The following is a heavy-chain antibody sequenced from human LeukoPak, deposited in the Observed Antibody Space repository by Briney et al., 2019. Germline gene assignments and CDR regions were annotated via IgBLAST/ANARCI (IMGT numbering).Heavy chain of an antibody. CDR2: INPSGGST. CDR1: GYTFTSYY. CDR3: ASAPSYYYYYMDV. Sequence: GASVKVSCKASGYTFTSYYMHWVRQAPGQGLEWMGIINPSGGSTSCAQKFQGRVTMTRDMSTSTVYMELSSLRSEDTAVYYCASAPSYYYYYMDVWGKGTTVTVSS. J-gene: IGHJ6*03. V-gene: IGHV1-46*01.